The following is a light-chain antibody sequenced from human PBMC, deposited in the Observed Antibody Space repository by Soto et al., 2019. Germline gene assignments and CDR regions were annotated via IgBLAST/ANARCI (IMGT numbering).Light chain of an antibody. CDR3: QTWGTGFRV. Sequence: QLVLTQSPSASASLGASVKLTCTLSSGHSTYAIAWHQQQPEKGPRFLMNLDSAGRHSKGDEIPDRFSGSSSGAERYLTISSLQSEDEDDYYGQTWGTGFRVFGGGTKLTVL. J-gene: IGLJ3*02. V-gene: IGLV4-69*01. CDR1: SGHSTYA. CDR2: LDSAGRH.